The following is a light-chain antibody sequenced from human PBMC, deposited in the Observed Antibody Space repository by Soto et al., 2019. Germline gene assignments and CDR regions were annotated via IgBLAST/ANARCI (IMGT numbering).Light chain of an antibody. CDR1: QTVSST. CDR2: GAF. Sequence: EVVMTQSPATLSVSPGESATLSFRASQTVSSTVAWYQQRPGQAPRLLIDGAFTRATGVPARFSGSRSGPEFTLTISSPQSEDFALYYCQQHNNWPYTFGQGTKLEIK. J-gene: IGKJ2*01. V-gene: IGKV3-15*01. CDR3: QQHNNWPYT.